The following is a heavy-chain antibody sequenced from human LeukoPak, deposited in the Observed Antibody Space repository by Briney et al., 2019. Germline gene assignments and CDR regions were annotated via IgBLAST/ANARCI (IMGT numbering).Heavy chain of an antibody. Sequence: ASVKVSCKASGYTFTGYYMHWVRQAPGQGLEWMGWINPNSGGTNCAQKFQGRVTMTRDTSISTAYMELSRLRSDDTAVYYCARDRLSCSGGSCYGGSDYWGQGTLVTVSS. CDR3: ARDRLSCSGGSCYGGSDY. CDR2: INPNSGGT. CDR1: GYTFTGYY. J-gene: IGHJ4*02. V-gene: IGHV1-2*02. D-gene: IGHD2-15*01.